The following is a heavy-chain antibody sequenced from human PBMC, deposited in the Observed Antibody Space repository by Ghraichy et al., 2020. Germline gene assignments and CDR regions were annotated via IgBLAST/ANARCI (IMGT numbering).Heavy chain of an antibody. CDR1: GFSFRTYA. V-gene: IGHV3-23*01. CDR3: ARFQNCGDSCPFDY. D-gene: IGHD2-21*01. CDR2: LSAATGNT. J-gene: IGHJ4*02. Sequence: GESLNISCDASGFSFRTYAMSWVRQAPERGLEWVSSLSAATGNTYYADSVKGRFTMSRDNSKNTLYLQMNSLRAEDTAIYYCARFQNCGDSCPFDYWGQGTLVTVSS.